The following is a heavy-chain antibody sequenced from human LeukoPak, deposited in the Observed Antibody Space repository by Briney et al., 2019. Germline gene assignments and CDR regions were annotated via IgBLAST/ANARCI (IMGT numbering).Heavy chain of an antibody. CDR1: GGSFTNYY. CDR3: ASEVDSSSWEGGFDY. D-gene: IGHD6-13*01. V-gene: IGHV4-34*01. J-gene: IGHJ4*02. CDR2: INHTGGT. Sequence: SETLSLTCAVYGGSFTNYYWSWIRQPPGKGLEWIGEINHTGGTNYNPSLKSRVTISVDTSKNQFSLKLSSVTAADTAVYYCASEVDSSSWEGGFDYWGQGTLVTVSS.